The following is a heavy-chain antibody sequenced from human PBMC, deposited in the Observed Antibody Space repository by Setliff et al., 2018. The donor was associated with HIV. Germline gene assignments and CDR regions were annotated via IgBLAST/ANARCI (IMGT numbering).Heavy chain of an antibody. CDR1: GGSISSRGYY. V-gene: IGHV4-39*07. CDR3: ARGQDLVATWTGYYYYYMDV. Sequence: PSETLSLTCTVSGGSISSRGYYWGWIRQPPGKELEWIGSIYYSGSTYYNPSLKSRVAISVDTSKNQFSLKLTSVTAADTAVYYCARGQDLVATWTGYYYYYMDVWG. CDR2: IYYSGST. J-gene: IGHJ6*03. D-gene: IGHD2-15*01.